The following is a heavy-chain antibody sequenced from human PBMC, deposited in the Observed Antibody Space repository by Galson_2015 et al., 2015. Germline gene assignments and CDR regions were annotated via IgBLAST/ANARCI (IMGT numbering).Heavy chain of an antibody. CDR3: AKPHFTVTTPIDY. D-gene: IGHD4-17*01. CDR2: ISYDGSNK. CDR1: GFTFSSYG. Sequence: PRLSCAASGFTFSSYGMHWVRQAPGKGLEWVAVISYDGSNKYYADSVKGRFTISRDNSKNTLYLQMNSLRAEDTAVYYCAKPHFTVTTPIDYWGQGTLVTVSS. J-gene: IGHJ4*02. V-gene: IGHV3-30*18.